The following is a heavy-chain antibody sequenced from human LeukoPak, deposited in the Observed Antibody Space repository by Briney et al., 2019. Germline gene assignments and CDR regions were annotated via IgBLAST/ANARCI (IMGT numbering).Heavy chain of an antibody. CDR3: AKDEDIVVVPAAPNDAFDI. CDR2: ISYDGSNK. Sequence: GGCLRLSCAASGFTFSSYGMHWVRQAPGKGLEWVAVISYDGSNKYYADSVKGRFTISRDNSKNTLYLQMNSLRAEDTAVYYCAKDEDIVVVPAAPNDAFDIWGQGTMVTVSS. V-gene: IGHV3-30*18. D-gene: IGHD2-2*01. CDR1: GFTFSSYG. J-gene: IGHJ3*02.